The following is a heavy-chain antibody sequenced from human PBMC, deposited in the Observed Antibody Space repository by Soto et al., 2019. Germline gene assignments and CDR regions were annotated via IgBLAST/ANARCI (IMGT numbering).Heavy chain of an antibody. D-gene: IGHD3-22*01. CDR1: GGSFSAYY. Sequence: SETLSLTCAVYGGSFSAYYWGWIRQPPGKGLEWIGEINHSGATNYNPSLKSRVTISVDRSKNRFSLNLNSVTAADTAVYYCARANRPITMTYLNWFDPWGQGTLVTVSS. J-gene: IGHJ5*02. V-gene: IGHV4-34*01. CDR2: INHSGAT. CDR3: ARANRPITMTYLNWFDP.